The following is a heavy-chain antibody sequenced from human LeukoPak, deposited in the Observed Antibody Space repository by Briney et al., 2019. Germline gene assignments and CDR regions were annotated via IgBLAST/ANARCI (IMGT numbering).Heavy chain of an antibody. CDR3: ARFPFHTYSSSWYGAVYMDV. Sequence: KPSETLSLTCTVSGGSISSYYWNWIRQPAGKGLEWIWRIYTSGSTNYNPSLKSRVTMSVDTSKNQFSLKLSSVTAADTAVYYCARFPFHTYSSSWYGAVYMDVWGKGTTVTVSS. J-gene: IGHJ6*03. V-gene: IGHV4-4*07. D-gene: IGHD6-13*01. CDR1: GGSISSYY. CDR2: IYTSGST.